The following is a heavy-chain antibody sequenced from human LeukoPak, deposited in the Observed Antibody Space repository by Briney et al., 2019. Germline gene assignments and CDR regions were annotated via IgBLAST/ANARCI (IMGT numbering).Heavy chain of an antibody. CDR3: ARDIKGQYQDAFDI. CDR2: ISSSGGTI. CDR1: GFTFSDYY. V-gene: IGHV3-11*04. J-gene: IGHJ3*02. D-gene: IGHD2-2*01. Sequence: SGGSLRLSCAASGFTFSDYYMNYIRQAPGKGLEWVSYISSSGGTIYYADSVKGRFTISRGNAKNSVYLQMNSLRAEDTAVYYCARDIKGQYQDAFDIWGQGTMVTVSS.